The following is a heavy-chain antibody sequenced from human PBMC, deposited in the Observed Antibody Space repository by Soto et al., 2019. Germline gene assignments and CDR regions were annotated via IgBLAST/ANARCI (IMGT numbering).Heavy chain of an antibody. V-gene: IGHV4-31*03. D-gene: IGHD2-2*01. CDR3: ARGDIVLVPAARLNYYYYGMDV. Sequence: QVQLQESGPGLVKPSQTLSLTCTVSGGSISSGGYYWSWIRQHPGKGLEWIGYIYYSGSTYYNPSLKSRVTISVDTSKNQFSLKLSAVTAADTAVYYCARGDIVLVPAARLNYYYYGMDVWGQGTTVTVSS. CDR1: GGSISSGGYY. J-gene: IGHJ6*02. CDR2: IYYSGST.